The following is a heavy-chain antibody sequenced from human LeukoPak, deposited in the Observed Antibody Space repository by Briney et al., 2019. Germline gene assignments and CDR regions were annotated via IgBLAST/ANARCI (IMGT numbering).Heavy chain of an antibody. CDR2: MSPDSGYT. J-gene: IGHJ4*02. D-gene: IGHD3-3*01. CDR1: GYTFTSYD. Sequence: ASVKVSCKASGYTFTSYDITWVRQATGQGLEWMGWMSPDSGYTGYAQTFQGRVTMTRDTSTSTVYMEMRSLRSDDTAVYYCARDKEWSLDYWGQGTLVTVPS. CDR3: ARDKEWSLDY. V-gene: IGHV1-8*01.